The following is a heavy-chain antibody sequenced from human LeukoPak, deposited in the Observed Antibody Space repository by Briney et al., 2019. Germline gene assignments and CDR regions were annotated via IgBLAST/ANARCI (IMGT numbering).Heavy chain of an antibody. Sequence: PGGSLRLSCAASGFSFSSYAMNWVRQAPGKGLEWVSIIFGNGDTTYYADSVKGRFTVSRDNSKDTLYLQMNDLRPDDTAVYYCAKCILTGYYKGYMDVWGKGTTVTISS. V-gene: IGHV3-23*01. CDR2: IFGNGDTT. D-gene: IGHD3-9*01. CDR3: AKCILTGYYKGYMDV. J-gene: IGHJ6*03. CDR1: GFSFSSYA.